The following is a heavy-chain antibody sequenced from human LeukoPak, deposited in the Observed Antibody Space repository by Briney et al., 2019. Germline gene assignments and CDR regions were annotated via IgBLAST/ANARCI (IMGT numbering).Heavy chain of an antibody. J-gene: IGHJ5*01. CDR3: AREEYCTGGSCYSLGWFDS. CDR2: IKKDGSEK. V-gene: IGHV3-7*01. Sequence: PGGSLRLSCAASGFTFSSYWMSWVRQAPGKGLEWVANIKKDGSEKHYVDSVKGRFTISRDNAKNSLYLQMNSLRAEDTAVYYCAREEYCTGGSCYSLGWFDSWGQGALVTVPS. D-gene: IGHD2-15*01. CDR1: GFTFSSYW.